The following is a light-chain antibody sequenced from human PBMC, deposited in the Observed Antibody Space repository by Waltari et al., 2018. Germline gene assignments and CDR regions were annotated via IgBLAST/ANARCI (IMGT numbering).Light chain of an antibody. J-gene: IGLJ2*01. CDR3: GTWDSDLSVV. CDR2: DNN. V-gene: IGLV1-51*01. CDR1: GSNIGNNF. Sequence: QSVLTQPPSVSAAAGQKVTISCSGSGSNIGNNFVSWYQQLPGTAPKLLIFDNNKRPPGIPDRFSGSKSGSSATLGIAGLQTGDEAEYYCGTWDSDLSVVFGGGTRLTVL.